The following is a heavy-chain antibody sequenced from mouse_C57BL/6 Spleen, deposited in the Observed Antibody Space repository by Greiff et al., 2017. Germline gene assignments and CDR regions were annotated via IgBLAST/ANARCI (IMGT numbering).Heavy chain of an antibody. CDR3: AINYYGSSYWYFDV. V-gene: IGHV1-53*01. CDR1: GYTFTSYW. Sequence: QVQLQQSGTELVKPGASVKLSCKASGYTFTSYWMHWVKQRPGQGLEWIGNINPSNGGTNYNEKFKSKATLTVDKSSSTAYMQLSSLTSEDSAVYYCAINYYGSSYWYFDVWGTGTTVTVSS. D-gene: IGHD1-1*01. J-gene: IGHJ1*03. CDR2: INPSNGGT.